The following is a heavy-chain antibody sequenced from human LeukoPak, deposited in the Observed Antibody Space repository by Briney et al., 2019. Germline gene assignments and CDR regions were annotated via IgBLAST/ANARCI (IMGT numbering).Heavy chain of an antibody. CDR3: ARSGTEDGYNIYFDH. V-gene: IGHV3-23*01. D-gene: IGHD5-24*01. J-gene: IGHJ4*02. CDR2: ISGSGSGT. Sequence: PGGSLRLSCATSGFTFSTYAMSWVRQAPGKGLEWVSLISGSGSGTHYADSVKGRFTIFRDNSKNMLYLHMNTLRADDTAVYYCARSGTEDGYNIYFDHWGQGTLVTVSS. CDR1: GFTFSTYA.